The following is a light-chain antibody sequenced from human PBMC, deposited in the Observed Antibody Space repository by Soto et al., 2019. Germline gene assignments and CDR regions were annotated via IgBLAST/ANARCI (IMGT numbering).Light chain of an antibody. Sequence: DIVMTQSPDSLAVSLGERATINCKSSQSVSHSSNNKNYLAWYQQKPGQPPKLLIYWASTRESGVPDPSGGSGPGKDLTLTISSLQAEDVAIYCCQQYYIRPDTFGQGTKLEIK. V-gene: IGKV4-1*01. CDR3: QQYYIRPDT. CDR1: QSVSHSSNNKNY. J-gene: IGKJ2*01. CDR2: WAS.